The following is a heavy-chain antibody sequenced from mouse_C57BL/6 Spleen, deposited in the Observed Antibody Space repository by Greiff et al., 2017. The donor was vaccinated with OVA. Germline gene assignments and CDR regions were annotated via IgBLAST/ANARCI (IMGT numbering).Heavy chain of an antibody. V-gene: IGHV1-64*01. CDR3: GRWGDGYYFAY. Sequence: QVQLQQPGAELVKPGASVKLSCTASGYTFTSYWMHWVKQRPGQGLEWIGMIHPNSGSTNYNEKFKSKATLTVDKSSSTAYMQLSSLTSEDSAVYYCGRWGDGYYFAYWGKGTLVTVSA. D-gene: IGHD2-3*01. CDR1: GYTFTSYW. J-gene: IGHJ3*01. CDR2: IHPNSGST.